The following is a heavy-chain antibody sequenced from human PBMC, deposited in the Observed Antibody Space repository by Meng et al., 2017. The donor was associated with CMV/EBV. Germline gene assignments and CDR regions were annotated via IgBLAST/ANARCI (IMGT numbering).Heavy chain of an antibody. J-gene: IGHJ4*02. V-gene: IGHV4-34*01. CDR1: GGSFSGHY. CDR2: INHSGST. CDR3: ARGSWVYSDDDDTTGLDY. Sequence: SETLSLTCAPYGGSFSGHYWSLIRQPPGKGLEWIGEINHSGSTNYNPSLKSRVTISVDASKNQFPLKLTSVTAADTAVYYCARGSWVYSDDDDTTGLDYWGPGTLVTVSS. D-gene: IGHD5-12*01.